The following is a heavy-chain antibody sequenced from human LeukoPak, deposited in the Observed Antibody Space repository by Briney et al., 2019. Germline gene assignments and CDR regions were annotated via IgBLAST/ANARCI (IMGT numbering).Heavy chain of an antibody. CDR2: IYTSGST. Sequence: PSETLSLTCTVSGGSISSYYWSWIRQPAGKGLEWIGRIYTSGSTNYNPSLKSRVTISVDKSKNQFSLKLNSVTAADTAVYYCARGGYDYFDYWGQGTLVTVSS. J-gene: IGHJ4*02. D-gene: IGHD5-18*01. V-gene: IGHV4-4*07. CDR3: ARGGYDYFDY. CDR1: GGSISSYY.